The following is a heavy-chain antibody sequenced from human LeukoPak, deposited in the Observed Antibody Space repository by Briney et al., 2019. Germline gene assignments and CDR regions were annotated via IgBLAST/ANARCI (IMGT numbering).Heavy chain of an antibody. V-gene: IGHV3-48*03. J-gene: IGHJ6*03. Sequence: GGSLGLSCAASGFTFSSYEMNWVRQAPGKGLEWVSYISSSGSAIYYADSVKGRFTIARDNAKNSLYLQMNSLRAEDTAVYYCARRANSPYYYYYMDVWGKGTTVTISS. D-gene: IGHD4/OR15-4a*01. CDR1: GFTFSSYE. CDR2: ISSSGSAI. CDR3: ARRANSPYYYYYMDV.